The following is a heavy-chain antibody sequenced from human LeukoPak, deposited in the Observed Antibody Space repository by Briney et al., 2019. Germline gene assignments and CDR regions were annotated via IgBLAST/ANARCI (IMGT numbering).Heavy chain of an antibody. CDR1: GYTFTSYG. J-gene: IGHJ4*02. CDR3: ARDHPHGDYYFDY. CDR2: ISAYNGNT. D-gene: IGHD4-17*01. V-gene: IGHV1-18*01. Sequence: ASVKVSCKASGYTFTSYGISWVRQAPGQGLEWMGWISAYNGNTNYAQKLQGRVTMTRDMSTSTVYMKLSSLRSEDTAVYYCARDHPHGDYYFDYWGQGTLVTVSS.